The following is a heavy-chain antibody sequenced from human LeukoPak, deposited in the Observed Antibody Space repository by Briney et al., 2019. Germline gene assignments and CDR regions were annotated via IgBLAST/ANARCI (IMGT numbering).Heavy chain of an antibody. CDR1: GFIFSDYY. CDR2: ISSSSSYI. CDR3: ARDYFYYYYYGMDV. V-gene: IGHV3-11*06. D-gene: IGHD3-10*01. Sequence: GGSLRLSCAASGFIFSDYYMSWLRQAPGKGLEWVSSISSSSSYIYYADSVKGRFTISRDNAKNSLYLQMNSLRAEDTAVYYCARDYFYYYYYGMDVWGQGTTVTVSS. J-gene: IGHJ6*02.